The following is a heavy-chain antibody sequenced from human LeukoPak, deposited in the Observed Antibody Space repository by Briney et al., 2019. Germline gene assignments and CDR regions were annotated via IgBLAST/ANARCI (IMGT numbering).Heavy chain of an antibody. J-gene: IGHJ4*02. V-gene: IGHV4-59*01. CDR3: ARDLMGASHFDY. CDR1: GGSISSYY. CDR2: IYYSGST. Sequence: SETLSLTCTVSGGSISSYYWSWIRQPPGKGLEWIGYIYYSGSTNYNPSLRSRVTISIDTSKNQFSLKMSSVTAADTAVYYCARDLMGASHFDYWGQGTLVTVSS. D-gene: IGHD4/OR15-4a*01.